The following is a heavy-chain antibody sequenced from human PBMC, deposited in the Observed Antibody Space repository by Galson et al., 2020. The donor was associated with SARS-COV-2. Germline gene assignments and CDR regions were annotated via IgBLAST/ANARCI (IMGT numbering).Heavy chain of an antibody. V-gene: IGHV3-49*03. D-gene: IGHD2-15*01. J-gene: IGHJ6*03. CDR2: IRSKAYGGTT. CDR1: VFTFGEYA. CDR3: TTCNGGSCSSTAYYFYMDV. Sequence: GESLKISCTASVFTFGEYAMSWFRQAPGKGLEWVGFIRSKAYGGTTEYAASVKGRFTISRDDSRSGAYLHMNSLKTEDTAVYYCTTCNGGSCSSTAYYFYMDVWGRGTTVTVSS.